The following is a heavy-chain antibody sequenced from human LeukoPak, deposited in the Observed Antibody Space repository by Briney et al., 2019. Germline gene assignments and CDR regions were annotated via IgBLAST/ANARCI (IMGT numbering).Heavy chain of an antibody. V-gene: IGHV1-18*01. CDR3: ARVNGCSGGSCGWFDP. CDR1: GCTFTSYG. J-gene: IGHJ5*02. D-gene: IGHD2-15*01. CDR2: ISAYNGNT. Sequence: ASVKVSCKASGCTFTSYGISWVRQAPGQGLEWMGWISAYNGNTNYAQKLQGRVTMTTDTSTSTAYMELRSLRSDDTAVYYCARVNGCSGGSCGWFDPGARGPWSPPPQ.